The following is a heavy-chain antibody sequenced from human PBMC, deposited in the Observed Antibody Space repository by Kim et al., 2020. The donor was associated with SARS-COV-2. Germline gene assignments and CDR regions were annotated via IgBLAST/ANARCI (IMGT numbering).Heavy chain of an antibody. V-gene: IGHV3-74*01. J-gene: IGHJ6*02. D-gene: IGHD4-17*01. Sequence: GGSLRLSCAASGFTFSSYWMHWVRQAPGKGLVWVSRINSDGSSTSYADSVKGRFTISRDNAKNTLYLQMNSLRAEDTAVYYCARAPMTTVTTGRYYYYGMDVWGQGTTVTVSS. CDR3: ARAPMTTVTTGRYYYYGMDV. CDR1: GFTFSSYW. CDR2: INSDGSST.